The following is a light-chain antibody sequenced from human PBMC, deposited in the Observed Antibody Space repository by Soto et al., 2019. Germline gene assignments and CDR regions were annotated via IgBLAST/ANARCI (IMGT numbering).Light chain of an antibody. Sequence: QAVLTQPPSVSAAPGQKVAISCSGGSSNIGNNYVSWYQQLPGTAPKLFIYDNNKRPSGIPDRFSGSKSGTSATLGITGLQTGDEADYYCGTWDSSLSAGVFGTGTKLTVL. CDR3: GTWDSSLSAGV. V-gene: IGLV1-51*01. CDR2: DNN. J-gene: IGLJ1*01. CDR1: SSNIGNNY.